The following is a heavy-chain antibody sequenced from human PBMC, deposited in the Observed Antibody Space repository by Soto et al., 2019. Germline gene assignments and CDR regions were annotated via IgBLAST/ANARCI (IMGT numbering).Heavy chain of an antibody. Sequence: QVQLVQSGAEVKKPGSSVKVSCKASGGTFSNYTITWVRQAPGQGLEWMGRLIPILGLANYAQKFRGRATITADKSTTTAYMELRSLRSEDTAMYYCARFKLGEDYWGQGTLVTVSS. V-gene: IGHV1-69*02. CDR2: LIPILGLA. J-gene: IGHJ4*02. CDR3: ARFKLGEDY. D-gene: IGHD3-16*01. CDR1: GGTFSNYT.